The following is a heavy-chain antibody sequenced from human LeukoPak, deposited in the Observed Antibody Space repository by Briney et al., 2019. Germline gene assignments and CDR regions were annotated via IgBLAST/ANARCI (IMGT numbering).Heavy chain of an antibody. V-gene: IGHV1-18*01. CDR2: ISAYNGDT. CDR1: GYTFTSYG. J-gene: IGHJ4*02. D-gene: IGHD3-9*01. CDR3: ARGATYYDILTGYSLFDH. Sequence: ASVKVSCKASGYTFTSYGISWVRQAPGQGLEWMGWISAYNGDTNYAQKLQGRVTMTTDTSTSTAYMELRSLRSDDTAVYYCARGATYYDILTGYSLFDHWGQGTLVTVSS.